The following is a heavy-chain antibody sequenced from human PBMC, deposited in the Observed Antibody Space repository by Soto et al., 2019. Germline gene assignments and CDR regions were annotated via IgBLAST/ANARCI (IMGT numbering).Heavy chain of an antibody. CDR1: GGSISSSSYY. CDR3: ATYSHYDFWSGYNWFDP. V-gene: IGHV4-39*01. D-gene: IGHD3-3*01. CDR2: IYYSGST. J-gene: IGHJ5*02. Sequence: PSETLSLTCTVSGGSISSSSYYWGWIRQPPGKGLEWIGSIYYSGSTYYNPSLKSRVTISVDTSKNQFSLKLSSVTAADTAVYYCATYSHYDFWSGYNWFDPWGQGTLVTVSS.